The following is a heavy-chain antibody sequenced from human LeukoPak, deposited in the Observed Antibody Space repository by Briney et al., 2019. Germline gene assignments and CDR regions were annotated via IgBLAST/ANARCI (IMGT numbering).Heavy chain of an antibody. CDR2: ITSRSTT. D-gene: IGHD7-27*01. CDR3: AKDGNWARFED. Sequence: GGSLRLSCAASGFIFSHYGMNWVRQAPGKGLEWVSGITSRSTTYYADSVKGRFTISRGNSKNMVWLQINSPTAEDTATYYCAKDGNWARFEDWGQGTLVTVSS. J-gene: IGHJ4*02. V-gene: IGHV3-23*01. CDR1: GFIFSHYG.